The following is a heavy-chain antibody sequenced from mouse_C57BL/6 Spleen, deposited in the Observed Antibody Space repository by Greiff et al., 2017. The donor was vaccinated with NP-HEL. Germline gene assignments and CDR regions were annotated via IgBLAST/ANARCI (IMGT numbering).Heavy chain of an antibody. V-gene: IGHV1-81*01. Sequence: VKLQESGAELARPGASVKLSCKASGYTFTSYGISWVKQRTGQGLEWIGEIYPRSGNTYYNEKFKGKATLTADKSSSTAYMELRSLTSEDSAVYFCARDITTVVAPFDYWGQGTTLTVSS. CDR1: GYTFTSYG. CDR2: IYPRSGNT. CDR3: ARDITTVVAPFDY. J-gene: IGHJ2*01. D-gene: IGHD1-1*01.